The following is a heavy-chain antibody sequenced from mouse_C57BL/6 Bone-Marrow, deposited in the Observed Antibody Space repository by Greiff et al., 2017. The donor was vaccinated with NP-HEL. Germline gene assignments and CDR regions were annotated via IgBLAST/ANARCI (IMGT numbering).Heavy chain of an antibody. J-gene: IGHJ4*01. CDR2: ISYDGSN. D-gene: IGHD1-1*01. CDR1: GYSITSGYY. V-gene: IGHV3-6*01. Sequence: DVKLVESGPGLVKPSQSLSLTCSVTGYSITSGYYWNWIRQFPGNKLEWMGYISYDGSNNYNPSLKNRISITRDTSKNQFFLKLNSVTTEDTATYYCARGRDYYGSSYAMDYWGQGTSVTVSS. CDR3: ARGRDYYGSSYAMDY.